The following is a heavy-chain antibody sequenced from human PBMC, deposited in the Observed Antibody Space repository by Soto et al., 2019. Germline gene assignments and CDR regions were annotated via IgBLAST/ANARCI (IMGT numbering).Heavy chain of an antibody. Sequence: TLRLTNPVSCGMMSSGASYVAWIRQPPGKGLEWIGSIYYSGSTYYNPSLKSRVTISVDTSKNQFSLKLSSVTAADTAVYYCARVQLFAFDIWGQGTMVT. CDR1: CGMMSSGASY. J-gene: IGHJ3*02. V-gene: IGHV4-39*01. D-gene: IGHD4-4*01. CDR2: IYYSGST. CDR3: ARVQLFAFDI.